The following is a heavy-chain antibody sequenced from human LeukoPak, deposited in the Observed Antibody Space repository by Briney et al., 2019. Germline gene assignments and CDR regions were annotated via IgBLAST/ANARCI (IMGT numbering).Heavy chain of an antibody. CDR1: GYTFTGYY. J-gene: IGHJ6*03. V-gene: IGHV1-18*04. D-gene: IGHD3-10*01. CDR3: ARDRGAAPLYYYYYYYMDV. Sequence: ASVKVSRKASGYTFTGYYMHWVRQAPGQGLEWMGWISAYNGNTNYAQKLQGRVTMTTDTSTSTAYMELRSLRSDDTAVYYCARDRGAAPLYYYYYYYMDVWGKGTTVTVSS. CDR2: ISAYNGNT.